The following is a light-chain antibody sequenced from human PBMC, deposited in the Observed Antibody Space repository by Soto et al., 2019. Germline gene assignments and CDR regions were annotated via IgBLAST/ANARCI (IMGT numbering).Light chain of an antibody. CDR1: EFISNY. CDR2: AAS. Sequence: PSPISAALGDRLSIPCGASEFISNYLAWYQQKPGKVPKLLIYAASTLQSGVPSRFSGSGSGTDFTLTISSLQHEDYGTYYCQQSYSPPPITFGQGTRLEIK. CDR3: QQSYSPPPIT. J-gene: IGKJ5*01. V-gene: IGKV1-27*01.